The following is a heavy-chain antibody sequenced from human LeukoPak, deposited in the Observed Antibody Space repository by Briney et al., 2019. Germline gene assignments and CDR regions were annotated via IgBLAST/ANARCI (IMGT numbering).Heavy chain of an antibody. Sequence: SVKVSCKAPGGTFRSYAISWVRQAPGQGLEWMGGIIPIFGTANYAQKFQGRVTITADESTSTAYMELSSLRSEDTAVYYCARYTGREDSYGMDVWGQGTTVTVSS. D-gene: IGHD3-10*01. CDR3: ARYTGREDSYGMDV. CDR2: IIPIFGTA. CDR1: GGTFRSYA. V-gene: IGHV1-69*13. J-gene: IGHJ6*02.